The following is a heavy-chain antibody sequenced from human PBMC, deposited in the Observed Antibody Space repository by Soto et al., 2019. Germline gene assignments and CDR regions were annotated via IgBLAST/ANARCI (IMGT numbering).Heavy chain of an antibody. CDR1: GFTFSSYS. D-gene: IGHD3-9*01. CDR2: ISSSSSTI. J-gene: IGHJ4*02. CDR3: AREILNWVFGY. V-gene: IGHV3-48*01. Sequence: GGSLRLSCAASGFTFSSYSMNWVRQAPGKGLEWVSYISSSSSTIYYADSVKGRFTISRDNAKNSLYLQMNSLRAEDTAVYYCAREILNWVFGYWGQGTLVTVSS.